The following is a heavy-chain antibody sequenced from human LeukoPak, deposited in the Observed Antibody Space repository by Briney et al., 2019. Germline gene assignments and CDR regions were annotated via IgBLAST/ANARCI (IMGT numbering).Heavy chain of an antibody. Sequence: GASVTVSCKASGYTSTGYYMHWVRQAPGQGLEWMGWINPNSGGTNYAQKFQGRVTMTRDTSISTAYMELSRLRSDDTAVYYCAGDGGYGSNWFDPWGQGTLVTVSS. V-gene: IGHV1-2*02. D-gene: IGHD3-10*01. CDR1: GYTSTGYY. CDR2: INPNSGGT. J-gene: IGHJ5*02. CDR3: AGDGGYGSNWFDP.